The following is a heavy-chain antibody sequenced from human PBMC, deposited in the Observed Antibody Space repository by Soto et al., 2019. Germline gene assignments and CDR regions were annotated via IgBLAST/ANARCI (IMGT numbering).Heavy chain of an antibody. Sequence: QVQLVQSGAEAKKPGASVKVSCKASGYTFTSYDINWVRQATGQGLEWMGWMNPNSGNTGYAQKFQGRVTMTRNTSITTAYMELSSLRSEDTAVDYWARVRTMIRGVLPTRNWFDPWGQGTLVTVSS. CDR2: MNPNSGNT. J-gene: IGHJ5*02. V-gene: IGHV1-8*01. D-gene: IGHD3-10*01. CDR3: ARVRTMIRGVLPTRNWFDP. CDR1: GYTFTSYD.